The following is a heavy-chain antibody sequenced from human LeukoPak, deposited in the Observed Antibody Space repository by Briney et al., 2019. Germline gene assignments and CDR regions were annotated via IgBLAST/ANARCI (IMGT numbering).Heavy chain of an antibody. Sequence: PSETLSLTCTVSGGSISSSSYYWGWIRQPPGKGLEWIGSIYYSGSTYYNPSLKSRVTISVYTSKNQFSLKLSSVTAADTAVYYCAPYYYDSSGYYFDYWGQGTLVTVSS. CDR2: IYYSGST. J-gene: IGHJ4*02. V-gene: IGHV4-39*01. D-gene: IGHD3-22*01. CDR1: GGSISSSSYY. CDR3: APYYYDSSGYYFDY.